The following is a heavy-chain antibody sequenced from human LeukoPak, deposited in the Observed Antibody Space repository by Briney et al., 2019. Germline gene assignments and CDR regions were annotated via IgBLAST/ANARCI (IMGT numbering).Heavy chain of an antibody. Sequence: GGSLRLSCAVSGFIVTSNYMSWVRQAPGKGPEWVSVMYSGGTAYYADSVKGRFTISRDHSKNTLNLQMNSLRAEDTAVYYCVRENLRLGGGPDFQYFDYWGQGTLVTVSS. CDR2: MYSGGTA. J-gene: IGHJ4*02. CDR1: GFIVTSNY. V-gene: IGHV3-53*05. D-gene: IGHD3-16*01. CDR3: VRENLRLGGGPDFQYFDY.